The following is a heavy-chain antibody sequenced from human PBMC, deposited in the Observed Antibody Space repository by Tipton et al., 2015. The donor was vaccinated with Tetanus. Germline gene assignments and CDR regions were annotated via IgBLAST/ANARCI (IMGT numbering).Heavy chain of an antibody. CDR1: GGSISSSNW. D-gene: IGHD3-10*01. CDR2: IYHSGST. J-gene: IGHJ4*02. V-gene: IGHV4-4*02. Sequence: TLSLTCAVSGGSISSSNWWSWVRQPPGKGLEWIGEIYHSGSTYYNPSLKSRVTISVDTSKNQFSLKLSSVTAADTAVYYCAAPQQMVRGVPDYWGQGTLVTVSS. CDR3: AAPQQMVRGVPDY.